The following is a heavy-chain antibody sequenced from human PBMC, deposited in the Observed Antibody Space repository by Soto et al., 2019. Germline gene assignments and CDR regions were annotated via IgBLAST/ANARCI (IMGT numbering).Heavy chain of an antibody. CDR3: AKGLGEFSYYGMDV. V-gene: IGHV3-23*01. D-gene: IGHD3-10*01. Sequence: EVQLLESGGGLVQPGGSLRLSCAASGFTFTTHAMNWVRQAPGKGLEWVSSISGSGGTTDYADSVKGRFTICRDNSKNTLYLQMNSLRAEDTAVYYCAKGLGEFSYYGMDVWGQGTTVTVSS. J-gene: IGHJ6*02. CDR1: GFTFTTHA. CDR2: ISGSGGTT.